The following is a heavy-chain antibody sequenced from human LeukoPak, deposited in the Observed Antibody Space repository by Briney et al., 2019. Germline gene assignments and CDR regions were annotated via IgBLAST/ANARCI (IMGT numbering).Heavy chain of an antibody. CDR3: AKDHSGSYQYYFDY. Sequence: PGGSLRLSCAASGFTFSSYAMSWVRQAPGKGLEWVSAISGSGGSTYYADSVKGRFTTSRDNSKNTLYLQMNSLRAEDTAVYYCAKDHSGSYQYYFDYWGQGTLVTVSS. CDR1: GFTFSSYA. V-gene: IGHV3-23*01. D-gene: IGHD1-26*01. J-gene: IGHJ4*02. CDR2: ISGSGGST.